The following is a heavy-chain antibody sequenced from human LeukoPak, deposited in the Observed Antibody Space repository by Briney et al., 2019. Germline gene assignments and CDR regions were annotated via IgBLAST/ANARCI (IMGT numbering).Heavy chain of an antibody. CDR3: ARGIWSATRVDYYLDN. J-gene: IGHJ4*02. CDR2: INAGNGHT. CDR1: GYTFSGYA. V-gene: IGHV1-3*01. Sequence: GASVKVSCKASGYTFSGYAIHWVRQAPGQRFEWMGWINAGNGHTKYSQNFQGRVTITRDSSANIVYMDVSSLTSEDTAVYYCARGIWSATRVDYYLDNRGRGTLVTVSS. D-gene: IGHD5-24*01.